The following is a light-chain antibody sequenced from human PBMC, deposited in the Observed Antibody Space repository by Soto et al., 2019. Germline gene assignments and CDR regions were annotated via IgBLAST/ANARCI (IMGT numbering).Light chain of an antibody. J-gene: IGLJ1*01. CDR3: AAWDDSLSGYV. CDR1: SSNIGAGYD. Sequence: QSVLTQPPSMSGAPGQRVTISCTGSSSNIGAGYDVHWYQQLPGTPPKLLIYLNNDRPSGVPDRFSGSKSGTSASLAITGLRADDEAVYYCAAWDDSLSGYVFGTGTKLTVL. V-gene: IGLV1-40*01. CDR2: LNN.